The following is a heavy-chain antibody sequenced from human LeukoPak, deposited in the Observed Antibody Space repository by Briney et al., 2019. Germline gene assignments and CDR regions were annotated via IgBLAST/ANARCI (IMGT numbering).Heavy chain of an antibody. CDR3: ARRSDYYDSSGYWPFDY. J-gene: IGHJ4*02. Sequence: ASVKVSCKASGYTFTDYYMHWVRQAPGQGLEWMGWINPNNGGTNYAQKFQGRVTMTRDTSISTAYMELSSLRSEDTAVYYCARRSDYYDSSGYWPFDYWGQGTLVTVSS. V-gene: IGHV1-2*02. CDR1: GYTFTDYY. CDR2: INPNNGGT. D-gene: IGHD3-22*01.